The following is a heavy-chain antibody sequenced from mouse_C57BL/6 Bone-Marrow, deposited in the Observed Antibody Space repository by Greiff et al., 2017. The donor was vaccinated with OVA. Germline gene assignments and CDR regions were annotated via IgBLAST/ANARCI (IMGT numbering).Heavy chain of an antibody. D-gene: IGHD2-3*01. V-gene: IGHV3-6*01. Sequence: DVHLVESGPGLVKPSQSLSLTCSVTGYSITSGYYWNWIRQFPGNKLEWMGYISYDGSNNYNPSLKNRISITRDTSKNQFFLKLNSVTTEDTATYYCAREGWLLPFAYWGQGTLVTVSA. CDR2: ISYDGSN. J-gene: IGHJ3*01. CDR1: GYSITSGYY. CDR3: AREGWLLPFAY.